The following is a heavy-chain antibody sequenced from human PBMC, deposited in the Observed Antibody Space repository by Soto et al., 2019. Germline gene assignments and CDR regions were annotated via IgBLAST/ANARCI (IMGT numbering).Heavy chain of an antibody. J-gene: IGHJ4*02. CDR2: ISYDGSNK. CDR3: ARDKYLFDY. V-gene: IGHV3-30-3*01. CDR1: GFTFSSYA. D-gene: IGHD2-2*01. Sequence: QVQLVESGGGVVQPGRSLRLSCAASGFTFSSYAMHWVRQAPGKGLEWVAVISYDGSNKYYADSVKGRFTISRDNSKNTLYLQMNSLRAEDTAVYYCARDKYLFDYWGQGTLVTVSS.